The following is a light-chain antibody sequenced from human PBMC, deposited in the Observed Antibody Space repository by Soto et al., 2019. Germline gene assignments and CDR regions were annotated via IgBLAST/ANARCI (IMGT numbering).Light chain of an antibody. Sequence: DIVMTQTPLSSPVTLGQPASISCRSSQGLVHSDENTYLSWLQQRPGQPPRLLIYEISNRFSGVPDRLSGSGAGTDFTLKISRVEAEDVGIYYCMQATQFPYTFGQGTKLEIK. CDR3: MQATQFPYT. V-gene: IGKV2-24*01. CDR1: QGLVHSDENTY. CDR2: EIS. J-gene: IGKJ2*01.